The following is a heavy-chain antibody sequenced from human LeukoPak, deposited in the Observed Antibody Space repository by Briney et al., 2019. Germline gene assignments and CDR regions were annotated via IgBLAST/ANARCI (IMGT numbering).Heavy chain of an antibody. CDR1: GFTFDDYA. D-gene: IGHD3-10*01. Sequence: PGGSLRLSCAASGFTFDDYAMHWVRQAPGKGLEWVSGISWNSGSIGYADSVGGRFTLSRDNSNNTLHLQMSSLRAEDTAVYFCARTSPMLRGPPPIDAFDVWGRGTLVTVSS. CDR3: ARTSPMLRGPPPIDAFDV. CDR2: ISWNSGSI. J-gene: IGHJ3*01. V-gene: IGHV3-9*01.